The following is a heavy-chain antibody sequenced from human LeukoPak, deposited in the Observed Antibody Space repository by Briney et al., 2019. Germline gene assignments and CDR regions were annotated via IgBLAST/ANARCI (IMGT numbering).Heavy chain of an antibody. D-gene: IGHD1-14*01. Sequence: GGSPRLSCAASGFTFSSYWMHWVRQAPGQGLVWLSRLSTDGRSTDYADSVKGRFTTSRDNAKNTLYLQMNSLRVEDTAVYYCARVSCDETTCKYPFDYWGQGALVTVSS. V-gene: IGHV3-74*01. CDR1: GFTFSSYW. CDR2: LSTDGRST. CDR3: ARVSCDETTCKYPFDY. J-gene: IGHJ4*02.